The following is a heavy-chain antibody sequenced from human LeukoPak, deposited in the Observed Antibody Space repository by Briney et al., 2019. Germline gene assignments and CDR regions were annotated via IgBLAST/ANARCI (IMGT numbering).Heavy chain of an antibody. CDR2: TYYRSKWYN. D-gene: IGHD5-12*01. J-gene: IGHJ2*01. V-gene: IGHV6-1*01. CDR3: ARMVGSGYDYSDFYWYFDL. Sequence: SQTLSLTCAISGDSVSSNSAARNWIRQSPSRGLEWLGRTYYRSKWYNDYAVSVKSRITINPDTSKNQFSLQLNSVTPEDTAVYYCARMVGSGYDYSDFYWYFDLWGRGTLVTVSS. CDR1: GDSVSSNSAA.